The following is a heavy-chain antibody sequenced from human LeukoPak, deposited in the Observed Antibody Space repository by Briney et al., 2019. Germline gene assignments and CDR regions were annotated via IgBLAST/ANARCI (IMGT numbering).Heavy chain of an antibody. CDR2: ISYDGSNK. V-gene: IGHV3-30-3*01. CDR3: ARDGHDSSGYFDY. J-gene: IGHJ4*02. Sequence: PGGSLRLSCAASGFTFSSYAMHRVRQAPGKGLEWVAVISYDGSNKYYADSVKGRFTISRDNSKNTLYLQMNSLRAEDTAVYYCARDGHDSSGYFDYWGQGTLVTVSS. D-gene: IGHD3-22*01. CDR1: GFTFSSYA.